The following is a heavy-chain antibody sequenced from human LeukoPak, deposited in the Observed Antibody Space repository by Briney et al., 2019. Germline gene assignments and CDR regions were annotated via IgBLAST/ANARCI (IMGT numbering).Heavy chain of an antibody. CDR3: ARSHDYRRIDYNWFDP. J-gene: IGHJ5*02. V-gene: IGHV4-38-2*01. CDR1: GYSISSGYY. CDR2: IYHSGST. Sequence: NPSETLSLTCAVSGYSISSGYYWGWIRQPPGKGLEWIGSIYHSGSTYYNPSLKSRVTISVDTSKNQFSLKLSSVTAADTAVYYCARSHDYRRIDYNWFDPWGQGTLVTVSS. D-gene: IGHD4-11*01.